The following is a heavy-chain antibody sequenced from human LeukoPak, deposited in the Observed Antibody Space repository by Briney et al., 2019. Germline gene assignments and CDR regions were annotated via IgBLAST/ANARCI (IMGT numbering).Heavy chain of an antibody. CDR2: IYSGGST. Sequence: GGSLRLSCAASGFTVSSNYMSWVRQAPGKGLEWVSVIYSGGSTYYADSVKGRFTISRDNSKNTLYLQMNSLRAEDTAVYYCARDFPYYYGSGASYYYGMDVWGQGTTVTVSS. D-gene: IGHD3-10*01. V-gene: IGHV3-53*01. CDR1: GFTVSSNY. CDR3: ARDFPYYYGSGASYYYGMDV. J-gene: IGHJ6*02.